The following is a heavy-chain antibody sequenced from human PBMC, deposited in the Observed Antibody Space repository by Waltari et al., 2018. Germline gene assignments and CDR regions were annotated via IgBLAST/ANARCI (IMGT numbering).Heavy chain of an antibody. D-gene: IGHD3-3*01. V-gene: IGHV3-30-3*01. CDR1: GFTFSSYA. CDR2: ISYDGSNK. Sequence: QVQLVESGGGVVQPGRSLRLSCAASGFTFSSYAMHWVRQAPGKGLGWVAVISYDGSNKYYADSVKGRFTISRDNSKNTLYLQMNSLRAEDTAVYYCAGEDYDFWSGKGWFDPWGQGTLVTVSS. CDR3: AGEDYDFWSGKGWFDP. J-gene: IGHJ5*02.